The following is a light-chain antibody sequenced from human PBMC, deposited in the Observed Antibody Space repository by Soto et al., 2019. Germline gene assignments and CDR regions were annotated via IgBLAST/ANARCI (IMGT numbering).Light chain of an antibody. CDR2: DAS. V-gene: IGKV1-5*01. J-gene: IGKJ1*01. CDR3: QQFYNYPRT. CDR1: QSISNR. Sequence: DMQISQSPSTLSASVGGRVTITCRASQSISNRLAWQQQKAEKAPKVLIYDASRLESVVPSMFSGSGSGTEFILTISSLQPDDFGTYYCQQFYNYPRTFGQGTKVDI.